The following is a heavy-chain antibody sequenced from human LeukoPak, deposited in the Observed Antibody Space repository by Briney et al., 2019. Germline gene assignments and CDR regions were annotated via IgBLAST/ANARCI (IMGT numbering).Heavy chain of an antibody. CDR1: GASIRSDY. V-gene: IGHV4-4*08. Sequence: SETLSLTCIVSGASIRSDYWTWIRQPPGKGLEWIGSIYNTGSTNCNPSLKSRVTISIDTSNNKFSLRLSSATAADTAVYYCARDLGITMIVNYFDYWGQGTLVTVSS. J-gene: IGHJ4*02. D-gene: IGHD3-22*01. CDR2: IYNTGST. CDR3: ARDLGITMIVNYFDY.